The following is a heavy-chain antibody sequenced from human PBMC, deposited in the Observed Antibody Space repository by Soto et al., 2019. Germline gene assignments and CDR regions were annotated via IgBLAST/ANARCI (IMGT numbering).Heavy chain of an antibody. CDR2: ISSNGVGT. J-gene: IGHJ6*03. CDR1: GFTLSGYA. D-gene: IGHD6-6*01. Sequence: EVQLAESGGGLAQPGGSLRLSCAASGFTLSGYAMDWVRQAPGKGLVYVSGISSNGVGTDYENSVQGRFTISRDNSKNTVYLQMGSLRPEDMAVYYCARRARPDFYYMDVWGKGTTVTVSS. V-gene: IGHV3-64*01. CDR3: ARRARPDFYYMDV.